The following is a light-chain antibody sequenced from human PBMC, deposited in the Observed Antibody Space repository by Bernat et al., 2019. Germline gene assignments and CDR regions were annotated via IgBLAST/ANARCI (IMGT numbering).Light chain of an antibody. CDR3: AAWDDSLNGWV. CDR2: ATN. CDR1: SSDIGSNS. Sequence: QSVLTQPPSASGTPGQRVTISCSGSSSDIGSNSVTWYQQFPGTAPKVLMYATNERPSGVPDRFSGSKSGTSASLAISGILSDDEADYYCAAWDDSLNGWVFGGGTKLTVL. V-gene: IGLV1-44*01. J-gene: IGLJ3*02.